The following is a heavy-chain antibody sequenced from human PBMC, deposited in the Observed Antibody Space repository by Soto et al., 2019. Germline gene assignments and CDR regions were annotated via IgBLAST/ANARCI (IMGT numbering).Heavy chain of an antibody. Sequence: SVKVSCKASGGTFSSYAISWVRQAPGQGLEWMGGIIPIFGTANYAQKFQGRVTITADESTSTAYMELSSLRSEDTAVYYCARDTTAALDYYYYYGMDVWGQGTTVTVSS. J-gene: IGHJ6*02. V-gene: IGHV1-69*13. D-gene: IGHD6-13*01. CDR3: ARDTTAALDYYYYYGMDV. CDR1: GGTFSSYA. CDR2: IIPIFGTA.